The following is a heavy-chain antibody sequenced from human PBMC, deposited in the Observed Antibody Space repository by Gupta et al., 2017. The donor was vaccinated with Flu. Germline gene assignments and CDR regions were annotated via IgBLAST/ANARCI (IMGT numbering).Heavy chain of an antibody. CDR1: GFTFNTYG. CDR3: AKAIGYKYGFLDY. Sequence: QVQLVESGGGVVQPGGSLRLSCAASGFTFNTYGIHWVRQAPGKGLEWVSFISYDGREVYYADSVRGRLTVSRDNSKNTLFLQMSSLRPEDTGVYYGAKAIGYKYGFLDYWGQGTLVAVSS. CDR2: ISYDGREV. D-gene: IGHD5-18*01. J-gene: IGHJ4*02. V-gene: IGHV3-30*18.